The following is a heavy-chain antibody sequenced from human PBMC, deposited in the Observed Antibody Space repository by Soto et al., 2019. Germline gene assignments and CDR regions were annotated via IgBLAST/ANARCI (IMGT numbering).Heavy chain of an antibody. CDR1: GFSPSNARMG. CDR3: ARIPGYNYYYGMDV. CDR2: IFSNDEK. J-gene: IGHJ6*02. V-gene: IGHV2-26*01. Sequence: SGPTLVNPXGTLTLTCTVSGFSPSNARMGVSWIRQPPGKALEWLAHIFSNDEKSYSTSLKSRLTISKDTSKSQVVLTMTNMDPVDTATYYCARIPGYNYYYGMDVWGQGTTVTVSS.